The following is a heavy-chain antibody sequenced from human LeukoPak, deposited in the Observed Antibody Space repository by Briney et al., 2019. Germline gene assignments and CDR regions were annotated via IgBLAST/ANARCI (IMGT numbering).Heavy chain of an antibody. J-gene: IGHJ4*02. CDR1: GYTFTGYY. CDR2: INPNSGGT. V-gene: IGHV1-2*02. D-gene: IGHD6-19*01. CDR3: ARDHIAVAGTNFDY. Sequence: ASVKVSCKASGYTFTGYYMHWVRQAPGQGLEWMGWINPNSGGTNYAQKFQGRVTMTRDTSIGTAYMELSRLRFDDTAVYYCARDHIAVAGTNFDYWGQGTLVTVSS.